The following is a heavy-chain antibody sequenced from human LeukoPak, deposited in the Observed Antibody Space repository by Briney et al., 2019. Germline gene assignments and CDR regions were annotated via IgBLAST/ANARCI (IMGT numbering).Heavy chain of an antibody. CDR1: GYTFTGYY. Sequence: ASVKVSCKASGYTFTGYYMHWGRQAPGQGLEWMGWINPNSGGTNYAQKFQGRVTMTRDTSISTAYMELSRLRSDDTAVYYCARVRGAAAAGKYYYYYMDVWGKGTTVTISS. D-gene: IGHD6-13*01. V-gene: IGHV1-2*02. CDR3: ARVRGAAAAGKYYYYYMDV. CDR2: INPNSGGT. J-gene: IGHJ6*03.